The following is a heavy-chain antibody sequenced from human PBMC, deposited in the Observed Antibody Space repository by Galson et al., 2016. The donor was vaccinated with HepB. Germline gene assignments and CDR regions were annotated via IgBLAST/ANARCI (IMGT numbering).Heavy chain of an antibody. Sequence: SLRLSCATSGFTFADYTWSWFRQAPGKGLEWVALIRGTTYGQTPNYAASVEGRFTVSRDDSQGLAYLEMGRLKTEDTGVYYCTFVTLFRGAPGNFYNSGMDVWGRGTTVTVSS. CDR2: IRGTTYGQTP. CDR1: GFTFADYT. V-gene: IGHV3-49*03. CDR3: TFVTLFRGAPGNFYNSGMDV. J-gene: IGHJ6*02. D-gene: IGHD3-10*01.